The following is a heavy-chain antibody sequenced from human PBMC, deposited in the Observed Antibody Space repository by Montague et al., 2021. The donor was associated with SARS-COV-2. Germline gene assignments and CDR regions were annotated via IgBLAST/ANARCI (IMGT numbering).Heavy chain of an antibody. V-gene: IGHV4-38-2*02. Sequence: SETLSLTCTVSGYSITHAYYWGWIRQPPGKGLEWIGNIWHGGSTYYNPSLKSRVTIPVDTSNNQFSLKLTSVTAADTAVYYCARTSQYCTPTNCYLPNAMDVWGQGTTVTVSS. D-gene: IGHD2-8*01. CDR1: GYSITHAYY. J-gene: IGHJ6*02. CDR3: ARTSQYCTPTNCYLPNAMDV. CDR2: IWHGGST.